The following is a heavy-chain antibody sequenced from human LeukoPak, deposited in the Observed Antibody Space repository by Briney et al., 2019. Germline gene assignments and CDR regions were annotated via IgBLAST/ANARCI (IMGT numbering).Heavy chain of an antibody. CDR2: IGTAGDS. CDR1: GFTFSTHS. CDR3: AREYCGSTSCMGFDY. D-gene: IGHD2-2*01. J-gene: IGHJ4*02. Sequence: GGSLRLSCAASGFTFSTHSMNWVRQATGKGLEWVSAIGTAGDSYYQGSVKGRFTISREDAKNSVYLQMNSLRAGDTAVYYCAREYCGSTSCMGFDYWGQGTLVTVSS. V-gene: IGHV3-13*01.